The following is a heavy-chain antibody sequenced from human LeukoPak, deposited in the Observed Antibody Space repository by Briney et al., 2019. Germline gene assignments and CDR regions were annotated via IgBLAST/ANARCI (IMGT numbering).Heavy chain of an antibody. D-gene: IGHD6-19*01. CDR2: ISSSSSYI. CDR3: ARRIAGDGSHAFDI. CDR1: GFTFSSYS. J-gene: IGHJ3*02. Sequence: GGSLRLSCAASGFTFSSYSMSWVRQAPGKGLEWVSSISSSSSYIYYADSAKGRFTISRDNAKNSLYPQMNSLRAEDTAVYYCARRIAGDGSHAFDIWGQGTMVTVSS. V-gene: IGHV3-21*04.